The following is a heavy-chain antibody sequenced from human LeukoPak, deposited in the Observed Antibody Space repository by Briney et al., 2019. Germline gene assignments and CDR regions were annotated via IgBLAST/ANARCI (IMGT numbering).Heavy chain of an antibody. V-gene: IGHV4-4*02. CDR3: ARGLNYYDSSGYSPAWFDP. CDR1: GGSISSSNW. J-gene: IGHJ5*02. Sequence: SETLSLTCTVSGGSISSSNWWSWVRQPPGKGLEWIGEIYHSGSTNYNPSLKSRVTISVDKSKNQFSLKLSSVTAADTAVYYCARGLNYYDSSGYSPAWFDPWGQGTLVIVSS. D-gene: IGHD3-22*01. CDR2: IYHSGST.